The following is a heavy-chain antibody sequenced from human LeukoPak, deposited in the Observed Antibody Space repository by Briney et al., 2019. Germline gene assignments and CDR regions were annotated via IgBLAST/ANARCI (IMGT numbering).Heavy chain of an antibody. CDR3: ANSQLGDYDRVGYFQH. Sequence: SVKVSCKASGGTFSSYAISWVRQAPGQGLEWMGGIIPIFGTANYAQKFQGRVTITADESTSTAYMELSSLRSEDTAVYYCANSQLGDYDRVGYFQHWGQGTLVTVSS. V-gene: IGHV1-69*13. D-gene: IGHD3-22*01. CDR1: GGTFSSYA. CDR2: IIPIFGTA. J-gene: IGHJ1*01.